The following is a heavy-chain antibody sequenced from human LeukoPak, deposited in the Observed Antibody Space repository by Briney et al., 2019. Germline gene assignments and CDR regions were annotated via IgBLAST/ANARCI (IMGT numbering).Heavy chain of an antibody. Sequence: GASVKVSCKASGYTFTSYGISWVRQAPGQGLEWMGWISAYNGNTNYAQKLQGTVTMTTDTSTSTAYMELRSLRSDDTAVYYCARDIGYCCSTSRCGFGYWGQGTLVTVSS. J-gene: IGHJ4*02. V-gene: IGHV1-18*01. CDR2: ISAYNGNT. CDR1: GYTFTSYG. CDR3: ARDIGYCCSTSRCGFGY. D-gene: IGHD2-2*01.